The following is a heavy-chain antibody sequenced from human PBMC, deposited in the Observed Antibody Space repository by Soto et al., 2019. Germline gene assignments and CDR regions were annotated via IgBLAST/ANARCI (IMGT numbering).Heavy chain of an antibody. J-gene: IGHJ3*02. CDR1: GGSISSYY. CDR3: ARVVYYDFWSALAFDI. V-gene: IGHV4-59*01. Sequence: SETLSLTCTVSGGSISSYYWSWIRQPPGKGLEWIGYIYYSGSTNYNPSLKSRVTISVDTSKNQFSLKLSSVTAADTAVYYCARVVYYDFWSALAFDIWGQRTMVTVSS. CDR2: IYYSGST. D-gene: IGHD3-3*01.